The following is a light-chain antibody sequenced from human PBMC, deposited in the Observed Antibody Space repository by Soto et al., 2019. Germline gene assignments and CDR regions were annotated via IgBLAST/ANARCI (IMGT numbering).Light chain of an antibody. J-gene: IGKJ1*01. CDR3: QQFTFSMWT. Sequence: EVVLTLSPGTLSLSPGETATLSCRTSQSVYNNYLAWYQQKPGQAPRLLIHGASSRATDVPDRFSASGSGTDFTLTIRRLEPEDFAVYYCQQFTFSMWTFGQGTRVEV. V-gene: IGKV3-20*01. CDR1: QSVYNNY. CDR2: GAS.